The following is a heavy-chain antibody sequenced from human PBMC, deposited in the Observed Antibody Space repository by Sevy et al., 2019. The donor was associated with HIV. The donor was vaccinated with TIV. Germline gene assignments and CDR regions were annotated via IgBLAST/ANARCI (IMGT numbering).Heavy chain of an antibody. D-gene: IGHD3-10*01. CDR1: GFTFSIYT. Sequence: LSLTCAASGFTFSIYTMNWVRQAPGKGLEWVSSISSSSSYIYYTDSVKGRFSISRDNAKNALFLQMNSLRAEDTAVYYCARSLGNYYGSGTYQEDWFDPWGQGTLVTVSS. CDR2: ISSSSSYI. V-gene: IGHV3-21*01. J-gene: IGHJ5*02. CDR3: ARSLGNYYGSGTYQEDWFDP.